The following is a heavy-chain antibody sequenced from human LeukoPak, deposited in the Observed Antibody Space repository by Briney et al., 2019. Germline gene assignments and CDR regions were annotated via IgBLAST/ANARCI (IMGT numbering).Heavy chain of an antibody. J-gene: IGHJ3*02. V-gene: IGHV4-34*01. Sequence: TSETLSLTCTVSGGSISSYYWSWIRQPPGKGLEWIGEINHSGSTNYNPSLRSRVTISVDTSKNQFSLKLSSVTAADTAVYYCARARGTPQFWSGYYTRSRFAFDIWGQGTMVTVSS. D-gene: IGHD3-3*01. CDR3: ARARGTPQFWSGYYTRSRFAFDI. CDR1: GGSISSYY. CDR2: INHSGST.